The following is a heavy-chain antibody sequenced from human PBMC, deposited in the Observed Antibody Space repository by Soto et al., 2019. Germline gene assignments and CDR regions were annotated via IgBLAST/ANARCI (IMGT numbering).Heavy chain of an antibody. Sequence: PGGSLRLSCAASGFTFSSYAMHWVRQAPGKGLEWVAVISYDGSNKYYADSVKGRFTISRDNSKNTLYLQMNSLRAEDTAVYYCARDPGAAKNYDFWSGYYSPYTLTNYYYYGMDVWGQGTTVTVSS. D-gene: IGHD3-3*01. CDR2: ISYDGSNK. J-gene: IGHJ6*02. CDR1: GFTFSSYA. V-gene: IGHV3-30-3*01. CDR3: ARDPGAAKNYDFWSGYYSPYTLTNYYYYGMDV.